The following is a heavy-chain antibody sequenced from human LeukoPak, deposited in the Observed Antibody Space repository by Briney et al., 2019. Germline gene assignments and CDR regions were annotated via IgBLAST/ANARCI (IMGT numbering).Heavy chain of an antibody. D-gene: IGHD3-22*01. CDR3: AGGDYYDSRIEAFDI. CDR1: GFTVSSNY. V-gene: IGHV3-53*01. Sequence: GGSLRLSCAAFGFTVSSNYMSWVRQAPGKGLEWVSVIYSGGSTYYADSVKGRFTISRDNSKNTLYLQMNSLRAEDTAVYYCAGGDYYDSRIEAFDIWGQGTMVTVSS. CDR2: IYSGGST. J-gene: IGHJ3*02.